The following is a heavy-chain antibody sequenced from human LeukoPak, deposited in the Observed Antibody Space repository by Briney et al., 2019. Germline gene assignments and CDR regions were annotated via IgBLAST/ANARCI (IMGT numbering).Heavy chain of an antibody. CDR3: TRSGEVAAFDY. V-gene: IGHV3-74*01. J-gene: IGHJ4*02. CDR2: IKSDGSST. Sequence: GGSLRPSCAASGFTFSSYWMHWVRQVPGKGLVWVSRIKSDGSSTSYADSVKGRFTISRDNAKNTLYLQMNSLRAEDTAVYYCTRSGEVAAFDYGGQGTLVTVSS. D-gene: IGHD6-25*01. CDR1: GFTFSSYW.